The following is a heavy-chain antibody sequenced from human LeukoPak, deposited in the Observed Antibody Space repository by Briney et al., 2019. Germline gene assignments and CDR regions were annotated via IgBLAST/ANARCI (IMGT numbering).Heavy chain of an antibody. CDR2: ISSGSSSR. D-gene: IGHD5-18*01. V-gene: IGHV3-23*01. CDR3: AKQGYSYGYGSEFGY. J-gene: IGHJ4*02. CDR1: GFTFNTFD. Sequence: GGSLRLSCAASGFTFNTFDMTWVRQAPGKGLEWVSYISSGSSSRYYADSVKGRFTISRDNSKNTLYLQMNSLRAEDTAVYYCAKQGYSYGYGSEFGYWGQGTLVTVSS.